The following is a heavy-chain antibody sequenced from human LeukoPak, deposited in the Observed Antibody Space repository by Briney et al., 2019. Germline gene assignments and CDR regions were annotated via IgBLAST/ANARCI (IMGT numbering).Heavy chain of an antibody. CDR2: INHSGST. D-gene: IGHD3-10*01. CDR3: ARGRGVRGVFDY. CDR1: GGSISSYY. J-gene: IGHJ4*02. Sequence: PSETLSLTCTVSGGSISSYYWSWIRQPPGKGLEWIGEINHSGSTNYNPSLKSRVTISVDTSKNQFSLKLSSVTAADTAVYYCARGRGVRGVFDYWGQGTLVTVSS. V-gene: IGHV4-34*01.